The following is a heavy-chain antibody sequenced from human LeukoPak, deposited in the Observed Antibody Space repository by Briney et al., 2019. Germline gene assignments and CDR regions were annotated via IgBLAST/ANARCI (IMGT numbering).Heavy chain of an antibody. CDR3: ARGSRAVAGTTFFDY. D-gene: IGHD6-19*01. V-gene: IGHV4-59*01. CDR2: IYYSGST. Sequence: AETLSLTCTVSGGSISSYYWSWIRQPPGKGLEGIGYIYYSGSTNYNPSLKSRVTISVDTSKNQFSLKLSSVTAADTAVYYCARGSRAVAGTTFFDYWGQGTLVTVSS. J-gene: IGHJ4*02. CDR1: GGSISSYY.